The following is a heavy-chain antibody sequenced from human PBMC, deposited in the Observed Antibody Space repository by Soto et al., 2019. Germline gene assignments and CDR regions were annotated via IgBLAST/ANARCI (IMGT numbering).Heavy chain of an antibody. Sequence: GESLKISCKGSGYSFTSYWIGWVRQMPGKGLEWMGIIYPGDSDTRYSPSFQGQVTISADKSISTAYLQWSSLKASDTAMYYCARRAVLDYGDYHFDYWGQGTLVTVSS. D-gene: IGHD4-17*01. J-gene: IGHJ4*02. CDR3: ARRAVLDYGDYHFDY. CDR2: IYPGDSDT. CDR1: GYSFTSYW. V-gene: IGHV5-51*01.